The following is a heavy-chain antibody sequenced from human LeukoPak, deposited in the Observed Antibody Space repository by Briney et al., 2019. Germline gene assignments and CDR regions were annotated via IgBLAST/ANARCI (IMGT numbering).Heavy chain of an antibody. J-gene: IGHJ4*02. CDR1: GFTVSNNW. CDR2: IKQDESEN. CDR3: ARGSARIAEDYFDY. Sequence: TGGCLSLSCVLSGFTVSNNWMSWVRQAPGKGLEWVANIKQDESENHYVDCVKGRFTISRDKAKNSLYLQMNRLRAEDTAVYYCARGSARIAEDYFDYWGQGNLVTVSS. V-gene: IGHV3-7*03. D-gene: IGHD6-13*01.